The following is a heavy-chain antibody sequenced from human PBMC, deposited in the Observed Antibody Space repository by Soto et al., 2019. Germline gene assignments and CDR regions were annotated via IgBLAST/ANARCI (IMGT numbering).Heavy chain of an antibody. CDR3: ASGAAFYYDTSRY. CDR2: ISYDEIDK. Sequence: GGSLRLSCAASGFTFTSHAMHWVRQTPGKGLEWVAAISYDEIDKKYASSVKGRFTVSRDNVKNTLSLQMNSLRPEDTAVYYCASGAAFYYDTSRYWGQGTLVTVSS. J-gene: IGHJ4*02. D-gene: IGHD3-22*01. CDR1: GFTFTSHA. V-gene: IGHV3-30*03.